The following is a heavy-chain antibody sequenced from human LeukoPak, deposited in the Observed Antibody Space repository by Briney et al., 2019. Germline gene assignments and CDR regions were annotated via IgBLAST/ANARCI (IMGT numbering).Heavy chain of an antibody. J-gene: IGHJ6*03. D-gene: IGHD3-10*01. CDR2: INTNTGNP. CDR1: GYTFTSYA. V-gene: IGHV7-4-1*02. Sequence: GASVKVSCKASGYTFTSYAMNWVRQAPGQGLEWMGWINTNTGNPTYAQGFTGRFVFSLDTSVSTAYLQISSLKAEDTAVYYCARDALWFGESTNYYYYMDVWGKGTTVTVSS. CDR3: ARDALWFGESTNYYYYMDV.